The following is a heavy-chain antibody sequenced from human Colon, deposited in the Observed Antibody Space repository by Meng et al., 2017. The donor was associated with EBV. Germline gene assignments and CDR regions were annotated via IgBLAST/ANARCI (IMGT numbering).Heavy chain of an antibody. CDR3: ARARRTGDGFDN. J-gene: IGHJ3*02. V-gene: IGHV4-30-2*01. D-gene: IGHD3-10*01. CDR1: GGSISSSSDYC. CDR2: IYHTENT. Sequence: QLQLQESGSGLVKPSQXLSPTCDXSGGSISSSSDYCWSWIRQPPGKGLELIGCIYHTENTYYNSSLKSRVTISVHKSNNQFSLKLTSVTAADTAAYYCARARRTGDGFDNWGQGTMVTVS.